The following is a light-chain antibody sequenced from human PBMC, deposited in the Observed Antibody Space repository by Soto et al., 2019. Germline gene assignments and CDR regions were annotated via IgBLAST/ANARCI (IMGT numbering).Light chain of an antibody. J-gene: IGKJ2*01. Sequence: EIVRTQAPATLSVSPGERATLSCRARQSVNSHLAWYQQKPGQAPRLLIYGASTRATGIPARFSGSVSGTEFTLSISSLHSEDFAVYYCQQYDDWYTFGQGNKLEIK. CDR2: GAS. CDR3: QQYDDWYT. V-gene: IGKV3-15*01. CDR1: QSVNSH.